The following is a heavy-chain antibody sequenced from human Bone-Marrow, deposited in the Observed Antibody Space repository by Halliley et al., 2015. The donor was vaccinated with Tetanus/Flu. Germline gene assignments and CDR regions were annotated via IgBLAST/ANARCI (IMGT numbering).Heavy chain of an antibody. J-gene: IGHJ6*02. CDR1: GGSVRSSDHY. CDR2: IYYGSST. CDR3: ARAYGVWPVIGYNGLDV. D-gene: IGHD2-8*01. Sequence: TLSLTCTVSGGSVRSSDHYWGWIRQTPGKGLEWIGSIYYGSSTYYNPSLKSRVTISADASKNQFSLSLKSVTAADTAVYYCARAYGVWPVIGYNGLDVWGQGTAVTVSS. V-gene: IGHV4-39*07.